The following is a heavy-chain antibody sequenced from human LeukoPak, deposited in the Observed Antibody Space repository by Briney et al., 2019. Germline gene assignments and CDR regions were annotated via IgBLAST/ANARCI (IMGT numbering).Heavy chain of an antibody. V-gene: IGHV4-59*08. CDR3: ARQCYYGSGSYCTNYYGMDV. J-gene: IGHJ6*02. CDR1: GGSISRDY. CDR2: IYYTGST. D-gene: IGHD3-10*01. Sequence: SETLSLTCTVSGGSISRDYWSWIRQPPGKGLEWIGYIYYTGSTNYNPSLKSRVTISVDTSKNQFSLKLSSVTAADTAVYYCARQCYYGSGSYCTNYYGMDVWGQGTTVTVSS.